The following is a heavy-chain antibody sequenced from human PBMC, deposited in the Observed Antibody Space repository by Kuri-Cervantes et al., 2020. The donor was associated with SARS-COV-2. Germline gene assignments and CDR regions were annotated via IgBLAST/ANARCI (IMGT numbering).Heavy chain of an antibody. CDR1: GYTFTSYD. Sequence: ASVKVSCKASGYTFTSYDINWVRQATGQGLEWMGWMNPNSGNTGYAQKFQGRVTITADESTSTAYMELSSLRSEDTAVYYCARDASSGSYLGGDLNLDYWGQGTLVTVSS. D-gene: IGHD1-26*01. J-gene: IGHJ4*02. CDR3: ARDASSGSYLGGDLNLDY. V-gene: IGHV1-8*03. CDR2: MNPNSGNT.